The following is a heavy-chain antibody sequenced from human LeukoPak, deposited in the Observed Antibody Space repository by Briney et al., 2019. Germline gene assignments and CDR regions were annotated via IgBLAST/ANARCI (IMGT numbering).Heavy chain of an antibody. J-gene: IGHJ2*01. CDR3: ARHGLSAWEGVLDGYFDL. Sequence: SETLSLTCTVSGGSISSSSYYWGWIRQPPGKGLECIGSIYYSGSTYYNPSLKSQITISVDSSKNQFSLRLSSVTAADTAVYYCARHGLSAWEGVLDGYFDLWGRGTLVTVSS. CDR2: IYYSGST. V-gene: IGHV4-39*01. D-gene: IGHD1-26*01. CDR1: GGSISSSSYY.